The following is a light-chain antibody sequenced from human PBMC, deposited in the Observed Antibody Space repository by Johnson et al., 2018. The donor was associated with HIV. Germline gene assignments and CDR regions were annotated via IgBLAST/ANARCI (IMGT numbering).Light chain of an antibody. CDR2: EIN. CDR3: GTWDSSLNTEV. V-gene: IGLV1-51*02. CDR1: SSNIGNNY. J-gene: IGLJ1*01. Sequence: QSVLTQPPSVSAAPGQKVTISCSGSSSNIGNNYVSWYQQLPGTAPKLLIYEINQRPSGIPDRFSGSMSGTSATLDITGLKPGDEADYYCGTWDSSLNTEVFGTGTKVTVL.